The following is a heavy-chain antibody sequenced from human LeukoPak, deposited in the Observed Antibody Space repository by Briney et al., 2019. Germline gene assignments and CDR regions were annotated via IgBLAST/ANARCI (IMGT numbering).Heavy chain of an antibody. J-gene: IGHJ4*02. V-gene: IGHV1-18*01. CDR2: ISASNGNT. Sequence: ASVKVSCKASGYTFTSYGVSWVRQAPGQGLGWMGWISASNGNTNFAQKLQGRVTLTTDTSTSTAYMELRSLTSDDTAVYYCARYPLSYSSNWHYYFDYWGQGTLLTVSS. CDR3: ARYPLSYSSNWHYYFDY. CDR1: GYTFTSYG. D-gene: IGHD6-13*01.